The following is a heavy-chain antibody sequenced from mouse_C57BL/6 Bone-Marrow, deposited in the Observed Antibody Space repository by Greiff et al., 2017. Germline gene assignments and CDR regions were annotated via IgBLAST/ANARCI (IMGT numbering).Heavy chain of an antibody. CDR3: ARDADYYAIDY. V-gene: IGHV7-1*01. CDR2: SRNKANDYTT. Sequence: EVKLMESGGGLVQSGRSLRLSCATSGFTFSDFYMEWVRQAPGKGLEWIAASRNKANDYTTEYSASVKGRFIVSRDTSQSILYRQMNALRAEDTAIYYGARDADYYAIDYWGQGTSVTVSS. CDR1: GFTFSDFY. J-gene: IGHJ4*01.